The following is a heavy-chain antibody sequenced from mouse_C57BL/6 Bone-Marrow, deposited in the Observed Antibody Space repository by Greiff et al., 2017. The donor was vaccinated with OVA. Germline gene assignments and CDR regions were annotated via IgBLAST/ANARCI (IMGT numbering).Heavy chain of an antibody. CDR3: ARLRRFAY. Sequence: QVQLQQPGAELVKPGASVKLSCKASGYTFTSYWMQWVKQRPGQGLEWIGEIDPSDSYTNYNQKFKGKATLTVDTSSSTAYMQLSSLTSEDSAVYYCARLRRFAYWGQGTLVTVSA. CDR2: IDPSDSYT. J-gene: IGHJ3*01. CDR1: GYTFTSYW. V-gene: IGHV1-50*01.